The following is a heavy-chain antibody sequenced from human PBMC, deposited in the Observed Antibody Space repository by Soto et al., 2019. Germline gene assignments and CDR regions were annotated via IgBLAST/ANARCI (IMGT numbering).Heavy chain of an antibody. CDR1: GFTFGDYY. CDR3: ARAQRNFDGLCPLPCFDY. J-gene: IGHJ4*02. Sequence: GGSLRLSCAASGFTFGDYYMSWVGQGPGKGLEWVSYISSSSSYTNYADSVKGRFTISRDNAKNSLYLQMNSLRAEDTAVYYCARAQRNFDGLCPLPCFDYWGQVTLVTVSS. V-gene: IGHV3-11*05. D-gene: IGHD3-9*01. CDR2: ISSSSSYT.